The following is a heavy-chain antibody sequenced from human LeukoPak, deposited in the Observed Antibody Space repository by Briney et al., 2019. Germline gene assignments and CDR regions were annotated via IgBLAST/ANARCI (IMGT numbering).Heavy chain of an antibody. Sequence: ASVKISCKASGYTFTSYGISWVRQAPGQGLEWMGRISAYNGNTNYAQKLQGRVTMTTDTSTSTAYMELRSLRSDDTAVYYCARLYDILTGYYTQPGLSSLDYWGQGTLVTVSS. CDR2: ISAYNGNT. J-gene: IGHJ4*02. V-gene: IGHV1-18*01. CDR3: ARLYDILTGYYTQPGLSSLDY. CDR1: GYTFTSYG. D-gene: IGHD3-9*01.